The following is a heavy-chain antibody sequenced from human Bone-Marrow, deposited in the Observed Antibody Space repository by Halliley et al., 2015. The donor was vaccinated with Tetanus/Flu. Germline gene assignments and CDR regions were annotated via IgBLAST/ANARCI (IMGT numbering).Heavy chain of an antibody. CDR1: GFTVSWNY. CDR2: IYAGGST. D-gene: IGHD5-18*01. Sequence: FLRLSCAASGFTVSWNYMTWVRQAPGKGLEWVSVIYAGGSTYYADSVEGRFTISRDSSKKVLYLQINSLRAEDTAVYYCAQGDNYSYESWGRGTLVTVSS. J-gene: IGHJ4*02. CDR3: AQGDNYSYES. V-gene: IGHV3-53*01.